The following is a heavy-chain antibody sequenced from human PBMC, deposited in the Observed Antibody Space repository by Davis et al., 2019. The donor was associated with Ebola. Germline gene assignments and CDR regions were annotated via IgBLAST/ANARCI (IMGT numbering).Heavy chain of an antibody. J-gene: IGHJ4*02. CDR2: IKSDGSIT. CDR1: GFTFSSYS. Sequence: GESLKISCAASGFTFSSYSMNWVRQAPGKGLVWVSIIKSDGSITRYADSVKGRFTISRDNAGNVLYLQMNSLRAEDTAVYYCVRDTGRTPDYWGQGALVTVSS. V-gene: IGHV3-74*01. CDR3: VRDTGRTPDY.